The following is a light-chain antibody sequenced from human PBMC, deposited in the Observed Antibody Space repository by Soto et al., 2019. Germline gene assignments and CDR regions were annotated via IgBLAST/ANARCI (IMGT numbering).Light chain of an antibody. Sequence: DIVMTQSPDSLAVSLGERATINCKSSQSVLYSPNNKNYLAWYQQKPGQPPKLLVYWASTRESGVPDRFSGSGSGTDFTLPISSLQAEDAAVYYCHQYHSAPRTFGQGTKVEIK. CDR3: HQYHSAPRT. CDR1: QSVLYSPNNKNY. J-gene: IGKJ1*01. V-gene: IGKV4-1*01. CDR2: WAS.